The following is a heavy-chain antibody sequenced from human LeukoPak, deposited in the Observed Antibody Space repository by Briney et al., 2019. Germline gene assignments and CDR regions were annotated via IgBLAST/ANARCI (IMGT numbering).Heavy chain of an antibody. CDR2: INVDSGNT. Sequence: RASVKVSCKASGYSFTSYAMHWVRQALGQRPEWMGWINVDSGNTKHSVKFQDRVTITRDTSAGTAYVELSRLSSEDTAIYYCARDHRANGNFVSATTFDFWGQGTLVTVSS. J-gene: IGHJ4*02. D-gene: IGHD2/OR15-2a*01. V-gene: IGHV1-3*01. CDR1: GYSFTSYA. CDR3: ARDHRANGNFVSATTFDF.